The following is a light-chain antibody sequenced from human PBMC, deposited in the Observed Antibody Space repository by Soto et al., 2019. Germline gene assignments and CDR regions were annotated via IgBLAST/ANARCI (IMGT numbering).Light chain of an antibody. CDR1: QSVRTN. V-gene: IGKV3-15*01. J-gene: IGKJ5*01. CDR3: QQYRMSPNT. Sequence: EIGMTQSPATLSVSTGERATLSCRASQSVRTNLAWYQHKPGQSPRLLIYGASNRATGIPARFSGSGSGTDFTLTISSLEPEDFAVYYCQQYRMSPNTFGQGTRLEIK. CDR2: GAS.